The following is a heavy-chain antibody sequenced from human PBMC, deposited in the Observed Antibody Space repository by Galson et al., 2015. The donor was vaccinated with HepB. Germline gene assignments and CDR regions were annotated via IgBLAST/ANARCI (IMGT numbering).Heavy chain of an antibody. D-gene: IGHD3-10*01. CDR2: IRSKAYGGTT. CDR3: TRAIAFFRVLWFGEPRHFDY. V-gene: IGHV3-49*03. CDR1: GFTFGDYV. Sequence: SLRLSCAASGFTFGDYVMSWFRQAPGKGLEWVGFIRSKAYGGTTEYAASVKGRFTISRDDSKSIAYLQMNSLKTEDTAVYYCTRAIAFFRVLWFGEPRHFDYWGQGTLVTVSS. J-gene: IGHJ4*02.